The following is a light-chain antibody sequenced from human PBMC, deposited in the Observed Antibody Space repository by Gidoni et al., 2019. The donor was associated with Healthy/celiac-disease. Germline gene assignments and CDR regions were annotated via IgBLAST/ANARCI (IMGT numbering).Light chain of an antibody. CDR1: QSISSY. V-gene: IGKV1-39*01. CDR2: AAS. Sequence: HRTRFPSSLSAYVGERVTITCRASQSISSYFNWYQQKPGKAPKLLIYAASSLQSGVPSRFSGSGSGTDFTLTISRLQPEDFATYYCQQSYRTPLTFGGXTKVEIK. CDR3: QQSYRTPLT. J-gene: IGKJ4*01.